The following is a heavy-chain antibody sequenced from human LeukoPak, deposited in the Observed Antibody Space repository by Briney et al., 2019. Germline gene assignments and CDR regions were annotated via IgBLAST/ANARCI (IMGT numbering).Heavy chain of an antibody. V-gene: IGHV1-46*01. D-gene: IGHD6-13*01. CDR3: AREISSSKQQLVRRWFDP. J-gene: IGHJ5*02. Sequence: ASVKVSCKASGYTFTSYYMHWVRQAPGQGLEWMGIMNPSGGSTSYAQKFQGRVTMTRDMSTSTVYMELSSLRSEDTAVYYCAREISSSKQQLVRRWFDPWGQGTLVTVSS. CDR2: MNPSGGST. CDR1: GYTFTSYY.